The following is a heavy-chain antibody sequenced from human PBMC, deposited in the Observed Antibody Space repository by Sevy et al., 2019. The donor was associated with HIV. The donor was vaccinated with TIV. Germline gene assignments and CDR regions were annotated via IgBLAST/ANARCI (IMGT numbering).Heavy chain of an antibody. CDR3: ATLDFWSDYPLYGMDV. CDR2: FDPEDGET. D-gene: IGHD3-3*01. J-gene: IGHJ6*02. V-gene: IGHV1-24*01. CDR1: GYTLSKLS. Sequence: GSVKVSCKVSGYTLSKLSMHWVRQAPGKGPEWMGGFDPEDGETIYAQKFQGRVTMTEDTSTDTAYMELSSLRSEDTAVYYCATLDFWSDYPLYGMDVWGQGTTVTVSS.